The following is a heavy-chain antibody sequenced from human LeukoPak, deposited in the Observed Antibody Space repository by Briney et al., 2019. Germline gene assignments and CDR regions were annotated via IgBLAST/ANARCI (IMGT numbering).Heavy chain of an antibody. Sequence: GGSLRLSCAASGFTFSSYSMSWVRQAPGKGLEWVSAISGSGGSTYYADSVKGRFTISRDNSKNTLYLQMNSLRAEDTAVYYCAKAYDYGDCVLFSDYWGQGTLVTVSS. V-gene: IGHV3-23*01. CDR1: GFTFSSYS. CDR2: ISGSGGST. D-gene: IGHD4-17*01. J-gene: IGHJ4*02. CDR3: AKAYDYGDCVLFSDY.